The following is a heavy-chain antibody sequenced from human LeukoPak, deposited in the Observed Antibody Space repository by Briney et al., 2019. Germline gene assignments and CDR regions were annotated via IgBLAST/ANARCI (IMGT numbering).Heavy chain of an antibody. Sequence: GGSLRLSCVASGFTISNNYMNWVRQAPGKGLEWVSIIYSGGDTYYADSVKGRFTISRDTSKNTLYLQMNSLRAADTAVYYCAKDRGSGLGIVTYWGQGTLVTVSS. CDR2: IYSGGDT. J-gene: IGHJ4*02. V-gene: IGHV3-66*01. D-gene: IGHD3-16*01. CDR3: AKDRGSGLGIVTY. CDR1: GFTISNNY.